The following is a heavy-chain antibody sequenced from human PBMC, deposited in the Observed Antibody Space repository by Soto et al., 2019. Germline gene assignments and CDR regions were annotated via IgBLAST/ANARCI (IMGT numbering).Heavy chain of an antibody. CDR3: ARVRTVTHWYFDL. V-gene: IGHV3-66*01. D-gene: IGHD4-17*01. J-gene: IGHJ2*01. Sequence: EVQLVESGGGLVQPGGSLRLSCAASGFTVSSNYMSWVRQAPGKGLEWVSVIYSGGSIYYADSVKGRFTISRDNSKNTLYLQMNSLRAEDTAVYYCARVRTVTHWYFDLWGRGTLVTVSS. CDR1: GFTVSSNY. CDR2: IYSGGSI.